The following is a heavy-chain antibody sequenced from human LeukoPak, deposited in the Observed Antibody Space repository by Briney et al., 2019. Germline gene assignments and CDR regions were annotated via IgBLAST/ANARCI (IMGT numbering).Heavy chain of an antibody. D-gene: IGHD6-6*01. J-gene: IGHJ4*02. Sequence: PSETLSLTCTVSGGSISSYYWSWIRQPAGKGLEWIGRIYTRGSTNYNPSLKSRVTMSVDTSKNQFSLKLSSVTAADTAVYYCAREGGYSSSLTFDYWGQGTLVTVSS. CDR3: AREGGYSSSLTFDY. CDR2: IYTRGST. V-gene: IGHV4-4*07. CDR1: GGSISSYY.